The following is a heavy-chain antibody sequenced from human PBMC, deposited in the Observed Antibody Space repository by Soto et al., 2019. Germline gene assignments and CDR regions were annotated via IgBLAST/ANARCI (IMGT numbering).Heavy chain of an antibody. CDR3: ARGNPFNYAGFDV. V-gene: IGHV1-8*01. D-gene: IGHD3-16*01. CDR1: GYAFSDFD. Sequence: ASVKVSCKASGYAFSDFDINWLRQAAGQGPEWMGWMNAKSGDTFSAQRLQGKFNMTWDTSLSTAYMEVGSLTSDDAAIYYCARGNPFNYAGFDVWGQGTTVTVSS. J-gene: IGHJ6*02. CDR2: MNAKSGDT.